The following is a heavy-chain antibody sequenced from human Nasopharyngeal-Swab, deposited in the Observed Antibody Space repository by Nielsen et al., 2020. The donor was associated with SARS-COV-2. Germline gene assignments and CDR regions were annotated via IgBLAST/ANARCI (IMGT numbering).Heavy chain of an antibody. CDR2: FDPEDGET. CDR3: TTVAGSYGRFDY. D-gene: IGHD1-26*01. J-gene: IGHJ4*02. V-gene: IGHV1-24*01. Sequence: ASVKVSCKVSGYILTELSMHWVRQAPGKGLEWVGGFDPEDGETIYAQKFQGRVTMTEDTSTDTAYMELSSLTSEDTAVYYCTTVAGSYGRFDYWGQGTLVTVSS. CDR1: GYILTELS.